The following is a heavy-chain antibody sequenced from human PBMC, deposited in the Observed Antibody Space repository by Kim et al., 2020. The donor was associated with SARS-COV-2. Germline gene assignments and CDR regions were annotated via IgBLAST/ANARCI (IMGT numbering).Heavy chain of an antibody. V-gene: IGHV4-31*03. CDR3: ARGGLGELSPHPWY. J-gene: IGHJ4*02. Sequence: SETLSLTCTVSGGSISSGGYYWSWIRQHPGKGLEWIGYIYYSGSTYYNPSLKSRVTISVDTSKNQFSLKLSSVTAADTAVYYCARGGLGELSPHPWYWGQGTLVTVSS. CDR1: GGSISSGGYY. CDR2: IYYSGST. D-gene: IGHD3-16*02.